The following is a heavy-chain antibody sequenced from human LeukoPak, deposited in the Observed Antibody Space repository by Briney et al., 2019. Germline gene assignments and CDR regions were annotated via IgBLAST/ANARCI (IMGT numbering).Heavy chain of an antibody. V-gene: IGHV3-23*01. CDR1: GFTLSGYA. D-gene: IGHD1-26*01. CDR3: AKVSGLGWHFDY. Sequence: GGSLRLSCAASGFTLSGYAMSWVRQAPGKGLEWVSTITGGSGATYYADSAKGRFTISRDNSRNTLYLQMNSLRAEDSAVYYCAKVSGLGWHFDYWGQGTLVTVSS. CDR2: ITGGSGAT. J-gene: IGHJ4*02.